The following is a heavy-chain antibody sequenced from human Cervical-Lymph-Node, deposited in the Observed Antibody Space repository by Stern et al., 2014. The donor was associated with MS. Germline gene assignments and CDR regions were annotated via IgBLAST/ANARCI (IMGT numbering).Heavy chain of an antibody. CDR1: GFTFSTYS. J-gene: IGHJ4*02. CDR2: ITGSSSYI. V-gene: IGHV3-21*01. CDR3: ATGRYSGSYYDY. Sequence: EVQLLESGGGLVKPGGSLRLSCAASGFTFSTYSMHWVRQAPGKGLEWVSCITGSSSYIYYADSVKGRFTISRDNAKNSLYLQMNSLRAEDTAVYYCATGRYSGSYYDYWGQGTLVTVSS. D-gene: IGHD1-26*01.